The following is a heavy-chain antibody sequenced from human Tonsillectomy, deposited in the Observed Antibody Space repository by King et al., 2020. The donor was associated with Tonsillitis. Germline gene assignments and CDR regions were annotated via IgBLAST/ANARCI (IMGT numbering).Heavy chain of an antibody. CDR3: ARHNWIDPYHY. CDR1: GGSFSGYY. Sequence: VQLQQWGAGLLKPSETLSLTCIVDGGSFSGYYWSWIRQPPGNGLEWIGEINHSGSTNYNPSLKSRVTISVDTAKNQFSLKRTSVTAADTAVYYCARHNWIDPYHYGGQGTLVTVSS. CDR2: INHSGST. J-gene: IGHJ4*02. D-gene: IGHD1-20*01. V-gene: IGHV4-34*01.